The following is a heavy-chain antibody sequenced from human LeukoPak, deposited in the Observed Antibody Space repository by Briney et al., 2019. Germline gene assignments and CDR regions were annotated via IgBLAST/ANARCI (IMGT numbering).Heavy chain of an antibody. V-gene: IGHV3-73*01. J-gene: IGHJ4*02. CDR3: TRQGGYSYGLGY. CDR2: IRSKANSYAT. Sequence: GGSLRLSCAASGFTFSGSAMHWVRQASGKGLEWVGRIRSKANSYATAYAASVKGRFTISRDDSKNTAYLQMNSLKTEDTAVYYCTRQGGYSYGLGYWGQGTLVTVSS. CDR1: GFTFSGSA. D-gene: IGHD5-18*01.